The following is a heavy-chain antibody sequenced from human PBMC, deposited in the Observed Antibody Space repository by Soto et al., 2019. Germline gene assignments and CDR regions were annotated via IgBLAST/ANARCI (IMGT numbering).Heavy chain of an antibody. J-gene: IGHJ4*02. D-gene: IGHD1-26*01. CDR3: ARDGRYFDSNVYFDY. V-gene: IGHV1-18*01. CDR2: ISVYDGKT. CDR1: GYTFSSNG. Sequence: QVQLVQSGSAMRKPGTSVKVSCKTSGYTFSSNGVSWVRQAPGQGLEWMGWISVYDGKTKFAEKFEGRATMTLDIATTTAYMELRSLRSEDTAVYYCARDGRYFDSNVYFDYWGQGTLVTVSS.